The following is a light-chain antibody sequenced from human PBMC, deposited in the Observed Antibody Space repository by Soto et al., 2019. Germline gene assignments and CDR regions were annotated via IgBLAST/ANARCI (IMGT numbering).Light chain of an antibody. J-gene: IGKJ2*01. CDR1: HIVASKS. CDR2: DAS. CDR3: QQYDSSPRT. V-gene: IGKV3-20*01. Sequence: EVVLTQSPVTVSLSPGERATLSFIASHIVASKSLAWYQQKPGQAPRVVIYDASNRATGIPDRFSGSGSGTDFTLTISRLEPEDFAVYYGQQYDSSPRTFGQGTKLEIK.